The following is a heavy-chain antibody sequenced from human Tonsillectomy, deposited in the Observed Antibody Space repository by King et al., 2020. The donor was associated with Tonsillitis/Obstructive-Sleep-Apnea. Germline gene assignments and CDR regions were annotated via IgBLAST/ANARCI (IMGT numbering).Heavy chain of an antibody. CDR2: ISAYNGNT. CDR3: ARSPTSYYDFWSGYFMDFDY. D-gene: IGHD3-3*01. CDR1: GYTFTSYG. V-gene: IGHV1-18*01. J-gene: IGHJ4*02. Sequence: QLVQSGAEVKKPGASVKVSCKASGYTFTSYGISWVRQAPGQGLEWMGWISAYNGNTNYAQKPQGRVTMTTATSTSTAYMELRSLRSDDTAVYYCARSPTSYYDFWSGYFMDFDYWGQGTLVTVSS.